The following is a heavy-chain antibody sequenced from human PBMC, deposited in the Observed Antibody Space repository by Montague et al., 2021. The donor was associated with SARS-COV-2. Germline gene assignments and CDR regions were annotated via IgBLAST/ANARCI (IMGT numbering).Heavy chain of an antibody. CDR1: GGSINDHY. Sequence: SETLSLTCTVSGGSINDHYRSWIRQSPGKGLEWIAYISSNGKTNYNPSLKSRVTLSADASRNEFSLKLDSVTAADTAVYFCARRGYYDSAGYHWHLDLWGRGMLVTVSS. J-gene: IGHJ2*01. CDR3: ARRGYYDSAGYHWHLDL. D-gene: IGHD3-16*01. CDR2: ISSNGKT. V-gene: IGHV4-4*09.